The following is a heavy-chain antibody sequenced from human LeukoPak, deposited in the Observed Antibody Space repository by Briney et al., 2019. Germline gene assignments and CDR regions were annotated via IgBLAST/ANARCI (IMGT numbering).Heavy chain of an antibody. CDR1: GFTFSDSS. Sequence: GGSLRLSCAASGFTFSDSSMNWVRQAPGKGLEWVANIKQDGSEQYYVDSVRGRFTISRDNAKNSLYLQMNSLRVEDTAVYYCARDFMDVWGQGTTVTVSS. CDR2: IKQDGSEQ. CDR3: ARDFMDV. V-gene: IGHV3-7*01. J-gene: IGHJ6*02.